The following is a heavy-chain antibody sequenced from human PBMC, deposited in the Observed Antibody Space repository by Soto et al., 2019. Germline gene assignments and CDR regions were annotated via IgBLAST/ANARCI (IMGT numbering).Heavy chain of an antibody. Sequence: SQTLSLTCAVYGGSFSGFYWSWIRQPPGKGLEWIGEITHSGSTNYNPSLKNRVTISVDTSKNQFSLKLSSVTAAETAVYYCARGLGYSSSWYERDYYYGMDVWGQGTTVTVSS. CDR1: GGSFSGFY. CDR3: ARGLGYSSSWYERDYYYGMDV. D-gene: IGHD6-13*01. V-gene: IGHV4-34*01. CDR2: ITHSGST. J-gene: IGHJ6*02.